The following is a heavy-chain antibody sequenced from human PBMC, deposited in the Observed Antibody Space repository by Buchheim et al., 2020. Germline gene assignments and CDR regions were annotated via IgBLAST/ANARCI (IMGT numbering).Heavy chain of an antibody. Sequence: QVQLVESGGGVVQPERSLRLSCAASGFTFSSYAMHWVRQAPGKGLEWVAVISYDGSNKYYADSVKGRFTISRDNSKNTLYLQMNSLRAEDTAVYYCASPPGDTAMAYFDYWGQGTL. J-gene: IGHJ4*02. V-gene: IGHV3-30-3*01. CDR3: ASPPGDTAMAYFDY. CDR1: GFTFSSYA. CDR2: ISYDGSNK. D-gene: IGHD5-18*01.